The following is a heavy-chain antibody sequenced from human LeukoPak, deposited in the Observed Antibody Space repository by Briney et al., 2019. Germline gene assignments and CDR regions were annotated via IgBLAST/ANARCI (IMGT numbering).Heavy chain of an antibody. CDR2: IYADGNT. V-gene: IGHV3-53*01. CDR1: GFIVNTNY. J-gene: IGHJ6*03. Sequence: GGSLRLSCAASGFIVNTNYMTWVRQAPGRGLEWVSFIYADGNTYCADSVKGRFTISRDNAKNSLYLQMNSLRAEDTALYYCARQGFYYGSGSYFEYYYYYMDVWGKGTTVTVSS. CDR3: ARQGFYYGSGSYFEYYYYYMDV. D-gene: IGHD3-10*01.